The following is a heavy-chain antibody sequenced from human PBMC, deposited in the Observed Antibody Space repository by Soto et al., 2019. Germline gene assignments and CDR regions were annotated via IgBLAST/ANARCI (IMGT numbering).Heavy chain of an antibody. CDR1: GDSVSSNSAA. CDR2: TYYRFKWYN. V-gene: IGHV6-1*01. CDR3: VRERWLQSVPANFDY. D-gene: IGHD5-12*01. J-gene: IGHJ4*02. Sequence: PSQTLSLTXAISGDSVSSNSAAWNWIRQSPSRGLEWLGRTYYRFKWYNDYAVSVKSRITINADTSKNQFSLQMNSVTPEDRAVYYCVRERWLQSVPANFDYWGQGTLVTVS.